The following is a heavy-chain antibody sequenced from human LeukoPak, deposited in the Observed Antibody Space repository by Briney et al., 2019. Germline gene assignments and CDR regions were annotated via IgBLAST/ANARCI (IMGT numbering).Heavy chain of an antibody. V-gene: IGHV1-2*02. CDR2: INPNSGGT. J-gene: IGHJ6*03. CDR1: GYTFTGYY. D-gene: IGHD6-13*01. CDR3: ARDLSSSWSWYYYYYYMDV. Sequence: ASVKVSCKASGYTFTGYYVHWVRQAPGQGLEWMGWINPNSGGTNYAQKFQGRVTMTRDTSISTAYMELSRLRSDDTAVYYCARDLSSSWSWYYYYYYMDVWGKGTTVTVSS.